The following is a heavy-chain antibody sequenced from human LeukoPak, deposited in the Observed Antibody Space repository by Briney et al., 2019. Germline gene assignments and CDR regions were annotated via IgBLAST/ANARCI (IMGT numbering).Heavy chain of an antibody. Sequence: GGSLRLSCAASGFTFSIYCMHWVRPAPGKGPMWVSRIFPDGTVTNYADSVKARFSISRDNARNTVYLQMNSLRAEDTAVYYCVRDFRSADYWGQGTLVTVSS. J-gene: IGHJ4*02. CDR2: IFPDGTVT. CDR1: GFTFSIYC. CDR3: VRDFRSADY. V-gene: IGHV3-74*01.